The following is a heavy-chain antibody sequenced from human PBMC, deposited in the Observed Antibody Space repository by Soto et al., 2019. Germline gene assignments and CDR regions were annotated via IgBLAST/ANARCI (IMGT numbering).Heavy chain of an antibody. CDR2: IYYSGST. Sequence: QVQLQESGPGLVKPSQTLSLTCTVSGGSISSGGYYWRWIRQHPGQGLEGIGYIYYSGSTYYNPSLTSGVTISVDASKTQFSLKLTSVTAADTAGYYCARDLRLTKGTTVGACDIWGQGTMVTVSS. CDR1: GGSISSGGYY. V-gene: IGHV4-31*03. CDR3: ARDLRLTKGTTVGACDI. J-gene: IGHJ3*02. D-gene: IGHD4-17*01.